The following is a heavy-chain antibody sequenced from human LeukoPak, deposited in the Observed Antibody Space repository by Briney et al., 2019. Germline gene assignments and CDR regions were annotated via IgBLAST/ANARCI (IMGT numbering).Heavy chain of an antibody. CDR3: ARDERGAARDAFDI. J-gene: IGHJ3*02. CDR1: GGSISSYY. D-gene: IGHD3-10*01. Sequence: ASETLSLTCTVSGGSISSYYWSWIRQPPGKGLEWIGYIYYSGSTNYNPSLKSRVTISVDTSKNQFSLKLSSVTAADTAVYYCARDERGAARDAFDIWGQGTMVTVSS. CDR2: IYYSGST. V-gene: IGHV4-59*01.